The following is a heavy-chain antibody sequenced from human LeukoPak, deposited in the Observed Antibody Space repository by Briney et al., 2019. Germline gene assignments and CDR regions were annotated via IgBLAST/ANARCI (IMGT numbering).Heavy chain of an antibody. V-gene: IGHV4-59*01. J-gene: IGHJ4*02. D-gene: IGHD2-15*01. CDR3: ARGGSGNSGY. CDR2: IYSSGST. Sequence: SETLSLTCTVSGASISSYYWSWIRRPPGKGLEWIGYIYSSGSTDYNPSLKSRVTISVDTSKNQFSLKLSSVTAADTAVYYCARGGSGNSGYWGQGTLVTVSS. CDR1: GASISSYY.